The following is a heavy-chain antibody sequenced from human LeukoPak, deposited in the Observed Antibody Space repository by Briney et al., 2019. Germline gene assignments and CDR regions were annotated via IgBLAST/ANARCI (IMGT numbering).Heavy chain of an antibody. D-gene: IGHD6-13*01. V-gene: IGHV1-18*01. CDR3: ARDSSIAAAGLPFDY. Sequence: ASVKVSCKXSGYTFTSYGISWVRQAPGQGLEWMGWISAYNGNTNYAQKLQGRVTMTTDTSTSTAYMELRSLRSDDTAVYYCARDSSIAAAGLPFDYWGQGTLVTVSS. J-gene: IGHJ4*02. CDR2: ISAYNGNT. CDR1: GYTFTSYG.